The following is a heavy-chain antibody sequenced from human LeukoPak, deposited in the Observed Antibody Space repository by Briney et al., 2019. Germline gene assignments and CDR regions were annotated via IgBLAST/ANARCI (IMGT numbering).Heavy chain of an antibody. V-gene: IGHV1-2*02. Sequence: ASVKVSCKASGYTFTGYYMHWVRQAPGQGLEWMGWINPNSGGTNYAQKFQGRVTMTRDTSISTAYMELSRLRSDDTAVYYCARASGGWSIGYYYYYMDVWGKGTTVTVSS. D-gene: IGHD6-19*01. CDR3: ARASGGWSIGYYYYYMDV. CDR1: GYTFTGYY. CDR2: INPNSGGT. J-gene: IGHJ6*03.